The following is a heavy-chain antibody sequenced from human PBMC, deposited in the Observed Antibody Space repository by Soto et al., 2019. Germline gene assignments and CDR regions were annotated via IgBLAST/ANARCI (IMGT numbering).Heavy chain of an antibody. V-gene: IGHV4-30-4*01. CDR2: IYYSGST. J-gene: IGHJ4*02. CDR3: ARVTTYYYDSSGAYYFDY. D-gene: IGHD3-22*01. Sequence: SETLSLTCTVSGGSISSGDYYWSWIRQPPGKGLEWIGYIYYSGSTYYNPSLKSRVTISVDTSKNQFSLKLSSVTAADTAVYYCARVTTYYYDSSGAYYFDYWGQGTLATVSS. CDR1: GGSISSGDYY.